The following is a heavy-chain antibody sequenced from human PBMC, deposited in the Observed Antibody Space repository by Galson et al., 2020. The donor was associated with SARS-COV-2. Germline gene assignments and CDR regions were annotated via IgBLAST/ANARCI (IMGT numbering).Heavy chain of an antibody. CDR2: IKQDGSEK. CDR1: GFTFSSYW. J-gene: IGHJ4*02. D-gene: IGHD3-10*01. V-gene: IGHV3-7*01. Sequence: GGSLRLSCAASGFTFSSYWMSWVRQAPGKGLEWVANIKQDGSEKYYGDSVKGRFTISRDNAKNSLYLQMNSLRAEDTAVYYCAKDTELSWFGESHPDYYFDYWGQGTLVTVSS. CDR3: AKDTELSWFGESHPDYYFDY.